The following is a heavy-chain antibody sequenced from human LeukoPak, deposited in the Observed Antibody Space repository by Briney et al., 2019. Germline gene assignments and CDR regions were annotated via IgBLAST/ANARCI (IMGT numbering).Heavy chain of an antibody. J-gene: IGHJ5*02. CDR3: VHGYSSGWYWFDP. CDR2: ISSNGGST. CDR1: GFTFSSYA. D-gene: IGHD6-19*01. Sequence: PGGSLRLSCSASGFTFSSYAMHWVRQAPGKGLEYVSAISSNGGSTYYADSVKGRFTISRDNSKNTLYLQMSSLRAVDTAVYYCVHGYSSGWYWFDPWGQGALVTVSS. V-gene: IGHV3-64D*09.